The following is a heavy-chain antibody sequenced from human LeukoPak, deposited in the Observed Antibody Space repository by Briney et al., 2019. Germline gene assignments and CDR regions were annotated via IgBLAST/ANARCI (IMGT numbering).Heavy chain of an antibody. CDR3: ARRGATPPNVIMYDY. Sequence: ASVKVSCKASGYTFTSYYMHWVRQAPGQGLEWMGIINPSGGSTSYAQKFQGRVTMARDTSTSTVYMELSSLRSEDTAVYYCARRGATPPNVIMYDYWGQGTLVTVSS. CDR1: GYTFTSYY. J-gene: IGHJ4*02. D-gene: IGHD2-15*01. CDR2: INPSGGST. V-gene: IGHV1-46*01.